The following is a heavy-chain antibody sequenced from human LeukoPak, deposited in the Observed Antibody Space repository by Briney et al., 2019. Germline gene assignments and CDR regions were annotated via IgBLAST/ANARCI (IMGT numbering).Heavy chain of an antibody. CDR2: IKEDGSEK. V-gene: IGHV3-7*01. CDR3: ARQGDDY. J-gene: IGHJ4*01. Sequence: PGGSLRLSCAASGFNFGSYSMTWVRQAPGKGLECVANIKEDGSEKYYVDSVKGRFTISRDNAKNSLYLQMNSLRAEDTAVYYCARQGDDYWGHGTLVTVSS. CDR1: GFNFGSYS. D-gene: IGHD3-16*01.